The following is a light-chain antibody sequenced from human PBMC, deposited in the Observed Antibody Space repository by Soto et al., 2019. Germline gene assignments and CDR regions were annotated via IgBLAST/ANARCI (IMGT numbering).Light chain of an antibody. V-gene: IGKV1-5*03. CDR2: SAS. Sequence: DIQMTQSPSTLSASVGDRVIITCRASQSVSGWLAWYRQKPGKAPELLIYSASTLETGVPSRFSRSGSGTDFTLTVSSLQREDFATYYCQQYERYPLTFGGGTKVEIK. J-gene: IGKJ4*01. CDR3: QQYERYPLT. CDR1: QSVSGW.